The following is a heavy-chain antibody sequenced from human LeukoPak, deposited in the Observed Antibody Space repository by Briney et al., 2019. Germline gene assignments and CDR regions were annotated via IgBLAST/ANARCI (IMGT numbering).Heavy chain of an antibody. CDR1: GFTVSSNY. J-gene: IGHJ3*02. D-gene: IGHD2-2*01. Sequence: PGGSLRLSCAASGFTVSSNYMSWVRQAPGKGLEWVSVIYSGGSTYYADSVKGRFTISRDNSKNTLYLQMNSLRAEDTAVYYCARDYCSSTSCMDAFDIWGQGTMVTVSS. CDR2: IYSGGST. CDR3: ARDYCSSTSCMDAFDI. V-gene: IGHV3-66*01.